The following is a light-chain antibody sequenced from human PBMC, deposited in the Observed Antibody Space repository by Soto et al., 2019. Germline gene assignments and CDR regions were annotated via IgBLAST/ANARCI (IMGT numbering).Light chain of an antibody. V-gene: IGKV4-1*01. CDR3: QQYYTTPPMYT. CDR1: QSVLYSSNNKNY. Sequence: DIVMTQSPDSLAVSLGERATINCKSSQSVLYSSNNKNYLAWYQQKPGQPPKLLIYWASTRESGVPDRFSGSGSGTDFTLTISSLQAEDEAVYYCQQYYTTPPMYTFGQGTKLEIK. J-gene: IGKJ2*01. CDR2: WAS.